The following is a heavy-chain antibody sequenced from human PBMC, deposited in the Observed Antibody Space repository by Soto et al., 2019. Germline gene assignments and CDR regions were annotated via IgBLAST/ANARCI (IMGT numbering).Heavy chain of an antibody. J-gene: IGHJ4*02. CDR3: VKDASLAGSPYYFHH. V-gene: IGHV3-9*01. D-gene: IGHD6-19*01. CDR2: ISWDRNNV. CDR1: GFTFDDYS. Sequence: LRLSCAASGFTFDDYSMHWVRQTPGKGLEWVSHISWDRNNVVYADSVKGRFTISRDDAKKSLYLQMNSLRVEDTALYYCVKDASLAGSPYYFHHWGQGTLVTVSS.